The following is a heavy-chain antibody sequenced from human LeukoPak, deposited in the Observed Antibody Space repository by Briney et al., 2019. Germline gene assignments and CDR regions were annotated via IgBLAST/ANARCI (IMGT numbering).Heavy chain of an antibody. D-gene: IGHD3-22*01. CDR3: ARGGGSTDYYDSSGYF. CDR1: GGSIRSYY. V-gene: IGHV4-59*01. Sequence: SETLSLTCTVSGGSIRSYYWSWIRQPPGKGLEWIGYIYYSGSTNYNPSLKSRATISVDTSKNQFSLKLSSVTAADTAVYYCARGGGSTDYYDSSGYFWGQGTLVTVSS. J-gene: IGHJ4*02. CDR2: IYYSGST.